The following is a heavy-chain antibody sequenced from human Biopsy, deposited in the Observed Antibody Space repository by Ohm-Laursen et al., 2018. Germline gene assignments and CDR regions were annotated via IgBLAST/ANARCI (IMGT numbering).Heavy chain of an antibody. D-gene: IGHD3-16*01. Sequence: SLRLSCTASGFTFTTTWMTWVRQAPGKGLEWVAVLWYDGTNKYYADSVKGRFTISRDNAKNSLYLQMNGLRAEDAALYYCAKDSGGSPLGELFHWGQGNLVTVSS. CDR3: AKDSGGSPLGELFH. CDR1: GFTFTTTW. V-gene: IGHV3-33*03. CDR2: LWYDGTNK. J-gene: IGHJ4*02.